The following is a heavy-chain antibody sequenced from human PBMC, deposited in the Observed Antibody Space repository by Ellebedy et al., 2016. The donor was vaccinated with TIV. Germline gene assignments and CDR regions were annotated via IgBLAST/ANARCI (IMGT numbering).Heavy chain of an antibody. CDR2: ISGSGGDT. D-gene: IGHD3-10*01. V-gene: IGHV3-23*01. CDR1: GFTFSSYS. J-gene: IGHJ4*02. CDR3: AQTALTGRGSY. Sequence: GESLKISCAASGFTFSSYSMSWVRQAPGKGLEWVSTISGSGGDTYYADSVKGRFTISRDNSKNTQYLQMNSLRAEDTAVYYCAQTALTGRGSYWGQGTLVTVSS.